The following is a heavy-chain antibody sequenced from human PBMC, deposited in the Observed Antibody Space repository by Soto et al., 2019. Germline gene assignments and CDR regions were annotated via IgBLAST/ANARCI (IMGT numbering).Heavy chain of an antibody. CDR2: ISSRGST. J-gene: IGHJ4*02. CDR1: GGSVSSATYY. D-gene: IGHD1-7*01. V-gene: IGHV4-61*01. Sequence: QVQLQESGPGLVTPSETLSLTCTVSGGSVSSATYYWSWIRQPPGKGLEWIGYISSRGSTNYNPSLKSRVTISVDTSKNQFSLKLTSVTAADTAVYYCAMAGNYRYFDAWGQGTLVTVSS. CDR3: AMAGNYRYFDA.